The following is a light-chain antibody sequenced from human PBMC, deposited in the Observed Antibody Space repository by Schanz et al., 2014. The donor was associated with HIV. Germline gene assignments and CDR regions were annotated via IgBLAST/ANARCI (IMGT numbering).Light chain of an antibody. CDR1: QGFGTY. J-gene: IGKJ4*01. CDR2: GAS. CDR3: QQLNNFFT. Sequence: DIQLTQSPSFLSASVGDSVTITCRASQGFGTYLAWYQQKPGKAPKLLIYGASTLQSGVPSRFSGSGSGTEFTLTISSVQPEDFATYYCQQLNNFFTFGGGTRVEV. V-gene: IGKV1-9*01.